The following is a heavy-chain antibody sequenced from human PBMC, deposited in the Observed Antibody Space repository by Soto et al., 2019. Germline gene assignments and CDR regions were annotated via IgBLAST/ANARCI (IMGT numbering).Heavy chain of an antibody. Sequence: GGSLRLSCAASGSTFRTYGMHWVRQAPGKGLVWVSHIGPDGSSTRDADSVQGRFTISRDNARNTLYLQMNSLRDEDTAVYYCARDNNWSYDYWGQGILVTVSS. CDR1: GSTFRTYG. D-gene: IGHD1-1*01. V-gene: IGHV3-74*01. J-gene: IGHJ4*02. CDR3: ARDNNWSYDY. CDR2: IGPDGSST.